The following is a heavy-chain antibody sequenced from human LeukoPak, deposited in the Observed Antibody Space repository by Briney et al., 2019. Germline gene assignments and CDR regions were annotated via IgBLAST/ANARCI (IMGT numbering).Heavy chain of an antibody. D-gene: IGHD1-26*01. CDR3: ARHTGIVGAPLDY. CDR2: INPSGGST. CDR1: GYTFTCYY. Sequence: GASVKVSCKASGYTFTCYYMHWVRQAPGQGLEWMGIINPSGGSTSYAQKFQGRVTMTRDMSTSTVYMELSSLRSEDTAVYYCARHTGIVGAPLDYWGQGTLVTVSS. V-gene: IGHV1-46*01. J-gene: IGHJ4*02.